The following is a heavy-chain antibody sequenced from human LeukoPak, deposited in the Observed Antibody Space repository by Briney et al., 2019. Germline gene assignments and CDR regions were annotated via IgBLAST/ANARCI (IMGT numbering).Heavy chain of an antibody. CDR1: GFTFSSYG. V-gene: IGHV3-33*01. D-gene: IGHD5-18*01. CDR2: IWYDGSNK. Sequence: PGRSLRLSCAASGFTFSSYGMHWVRQAPGKGLEWVAVIWYDGSNKYYADSVKGRFTISRDNSKNTLYLQMNSLRAEDTAVYYCARVGYSYGWKGVYYYYMDVWGKGTTVTVSS. CDR3: ARVGYSYGWKGVYYYYMDV. J-gene: IGHJ6*03.